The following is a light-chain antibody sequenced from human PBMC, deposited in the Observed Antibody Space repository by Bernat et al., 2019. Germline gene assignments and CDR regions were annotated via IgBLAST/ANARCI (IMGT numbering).Light chain of an antibody. CDR2: ATT. Sequence: EIVLTQSPAILSLSPGERATLSCRASQSVLSNYLAWYQQKPGQAPRLLIYATTSRATGIPDRFSGGGSGTDFTLTISRLEPEDFAVYYCQQYIGTSPRTFGQGPRWKS. V-gene: IGKV3-20*01. J-gene: IGKJ1*01. CDR3: QQYIGTSPRT. CDR1: QSVLSNY.